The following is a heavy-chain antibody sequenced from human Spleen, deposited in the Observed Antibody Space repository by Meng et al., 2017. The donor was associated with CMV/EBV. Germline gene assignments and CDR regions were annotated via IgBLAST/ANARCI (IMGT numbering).Heavy chain of an antibody. D-gene: IGHD3-10*01. CDR3: ARTQSYYGSGTYNWFDP. V-gene: IGHV1-8*01. CDR2: MNPNSGQT. J-gene: IGHJ5*02. CDR1: TRYD. Sequence: TRYDINGVRQATGQGLEWMGWMNPNSGQTGYAKKFQGRVSFTRNTSMRTAYMELSSLRSEDTAVYFCARTQSYYGSGTYNWFDPWGQGTLVTVSS.